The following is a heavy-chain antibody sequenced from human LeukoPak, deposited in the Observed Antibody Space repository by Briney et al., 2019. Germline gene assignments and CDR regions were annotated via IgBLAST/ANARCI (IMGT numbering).Heavy chain of an antibody. D-gene: IGHD6-13*01. J-gene: IGHJ4*02. V-gene: IGHV3-21*01. CDR3: AREGYSSSWYDY. Sequence: GGSLRLSCAASGFIFSRYTINWVRQAPGKGLEWVSSISRTSDYIHYADSVKGRFTISRDNSKNTLYLQMNSLRAEDTAVYYCAREGYSSSWYDYWGQGTLVTVSS. CDR1: GFIFSRYT. CDR2: ISRTSDYI.